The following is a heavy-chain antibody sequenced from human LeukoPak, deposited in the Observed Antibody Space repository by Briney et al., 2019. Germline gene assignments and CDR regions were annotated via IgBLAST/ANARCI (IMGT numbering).Heavy chain of an antibody. Sequence: GGSLRLSCGASGFTVSSNCVNWVRQAPGKGLKWVSVICSGGSTNYADSVKGRFTISRDNSKNTLYLQMNSLRAEDTAVYYCARDSPRTGGGGSHFDYWGQGTLVTVSS. V-gene: IGHV3-66*01. CDR2: ICSGGST. CDR3: ARDSPRTGGGGSHFDY. J-gene: IGHJ4*02. D-gene: IGHD1-1*01. CDR1: GFTVSSNC.